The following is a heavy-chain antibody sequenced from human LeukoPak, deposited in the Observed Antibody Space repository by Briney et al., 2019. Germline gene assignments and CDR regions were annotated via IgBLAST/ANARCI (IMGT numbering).Heavy chain of an antibody. V-gene: IGHV3-21*01. CDR1: GFTFSSYS. Sequence: GGSLRLSCAASGFTFSSYSMNWVRQARGKGLEWVSSISSSSSYIYYADSVKGRFTISRDNAKNSLYLQMNSLRAEDTAVYYCARAERDGYNWDYWGQGTLVTVSS. J-gene: IGHJ4*02. CDR3: ARAERDGYNWDY. D-gene: IGHD5-24*01. CDR2: ISSSSSYI.